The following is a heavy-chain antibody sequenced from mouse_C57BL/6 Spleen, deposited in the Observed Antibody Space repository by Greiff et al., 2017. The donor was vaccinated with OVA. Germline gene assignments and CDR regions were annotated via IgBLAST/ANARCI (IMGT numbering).Heavy chain of an antibody. J-gene: IGHJ3*01. CDR3: ASGGLAY. Sequence: QVQLQQSGAELVRPGASVKLSCKASGYTFTDYYINWVKQRPGQGLEWIARIYPGSGNTYYNEKFKGKATLTAEKSSSTAYMQLSSLTSEDSAVYFCASGGLAYWGQGTLVTVSA. CDR1: GYTFTDYY. V-gene: IGHV1-76*01. CDR2: IYPGSGNT.